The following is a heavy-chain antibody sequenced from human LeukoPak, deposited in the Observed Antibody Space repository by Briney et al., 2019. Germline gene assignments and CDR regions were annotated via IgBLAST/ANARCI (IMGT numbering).Heavy chain of an antibody. Sequence: ASVKVSCKASGYSFTGYYIHWVRQAPGQGLGWMGWINPNSGGTNYAQKFQGRVTMTRDTSISTAYMELNRLKSDDTVVYYCARGPNYYDSSGYYIDYWGQGTLVTVSS. CDR3: ARGPNYYDSSGYYIDY. CDR2: INPNSGGT. V-gene: IGHV1-2*02. J-gene: IGHJ4*02. CDR1: GYSFTGYY. D-gene: IGHD3-22*01.